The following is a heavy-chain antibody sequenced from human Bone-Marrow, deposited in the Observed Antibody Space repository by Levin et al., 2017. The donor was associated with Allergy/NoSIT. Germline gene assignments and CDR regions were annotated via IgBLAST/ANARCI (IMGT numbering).Heavy chain of an antibody. CDR1: GLTIRSNY. CDR3: ARSGYSTSQGAFDV. J-gene: IGHJ3*01. V-gene: IGHV3-53*01. Sequence: SCAASGLTIRSNYMTWVRQAPGEGLEWVSVIYSGGDTYYSDSVKGRFTVSRDDSKNTLYLEMNSLRVDDTARYYCARSGYSTSQGAFDVWGQGTLVTVSS. D-gene: IGHD5-24*01. CDR2: IYSGGDT.